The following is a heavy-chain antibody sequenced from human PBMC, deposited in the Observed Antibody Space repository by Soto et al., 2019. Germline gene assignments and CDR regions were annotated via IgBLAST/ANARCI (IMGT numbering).Heavy chain of an antibody. D-gene: IGHD2-21*01. CDR2: IYHSGTT. CDR3: ARTYNVGYFPH. Sequence: SETLSLTCAVSGESISSGYYWAWIRQPPGKWLEWIGSIYHSGTTYYNPSLNSRVTISVDTSKNQFSLKLSSVTAADSALYYFARTYNVGYFPHFGQGFLVSVS. V-gene: IGHV4-38-2*01. CDR1: GESISSGYY. J-gene: IGHJ1*01.